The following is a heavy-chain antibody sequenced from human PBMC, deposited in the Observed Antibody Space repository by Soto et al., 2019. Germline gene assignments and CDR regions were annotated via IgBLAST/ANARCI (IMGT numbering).Heavy chain of an antibody. Sequence: SETLSLTCTVSGGSISSYYWSWIRQPPGKGLEWIGYIYYSGSTNYNPSLKSRVTISVDTSKNQFSLKLSSVTAADTAVYYCASGPYSSSWYGGMDVWGQGTTVTVSS. CDR2: IYYSGST. V-gene: IGHV4-59*01. CDR3: ASGPYSSSWYGGMDV. J-gene: IGHJ6*02. D-gene: IGHD6-13*01. CDR1: GGSISSYY.